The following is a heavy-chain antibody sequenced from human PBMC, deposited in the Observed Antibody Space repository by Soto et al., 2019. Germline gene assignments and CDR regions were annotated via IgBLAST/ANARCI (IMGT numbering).Heavy chain of an antibody. CDR2: ISGSGGST. CDR3: AKLDSATTYNWFDP. J-gene: IGHJ5*02. V-gene: IGHV3-23*01. Sequence: GGSLRLSCAASGFTFSSYAMSWVRQAPGKGLEWVSAISGSGGSTYYADSVKGRFTISRDNSKNTLYLQMNSLRAEDTAVYYWAKLDSATTYNWFDPWGQGTLVTVS. CDR1: GFTFSSYA. D-gene: IGHD5-12*01.